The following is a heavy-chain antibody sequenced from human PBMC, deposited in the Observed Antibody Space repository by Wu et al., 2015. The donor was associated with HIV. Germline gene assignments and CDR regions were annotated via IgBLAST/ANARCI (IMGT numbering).Heavy chain of an antibody. D-gene: IGHD3-22*01. CDR3: ARVRRPEYYDSSGYCDY. CDR1: GYTFTAYF. CDR2: VNPKSGGT. Sequence: QVQLVQSGAEVKKPGASVKVSCKASGYTFTAYFIHWVRQAPGQGLEWMGWVNPKSGGTHYAQNFQGRVTMTRDRSISTAYMELNSLRSDDTVLLYCARVRRPEYYDSSGYCDYVGQGTLVHRLL. J-gene: IGHJ4*02. V-gene: IGHV1-2*02.